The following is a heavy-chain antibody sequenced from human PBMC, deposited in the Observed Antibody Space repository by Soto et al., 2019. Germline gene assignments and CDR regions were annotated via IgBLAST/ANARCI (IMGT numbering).Heavy chain of an antibody. CDR3: TRPGPTLYYYYGMDV. CDR2: ISAYNGNT. J-gene: IGHJ6*02. V-gene: IGHV1-18*01. Sequence: QVQLVQSGGEVKKPGASVKVSCKTSGYSFTTYGISWVRQAPGQGLEWMGWISAYNGNTNYAQKLQDRVTMTTDTSTSTAYMELRSLVSDYTALYYCTRPGPTLYYYYGMDVSGQGSTVTVSS. CDR1: GYSFTTYG.